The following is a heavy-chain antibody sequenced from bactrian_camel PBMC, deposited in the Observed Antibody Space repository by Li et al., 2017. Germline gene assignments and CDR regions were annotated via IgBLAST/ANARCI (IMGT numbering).Heavy chain of an antibody. Sequence: QVQLVESGGGSVQVGGSLRLSCAASAYTFRGNHVAWFRQIPDKEREAVAGIESDGSTSYADSVKGRFTISQDGAENTVALQMNSLEPEDTAKYYCAAHDSCYLMWNGYGHWGQGTQVTVS. CDR3: AAHDSCYLMWNGYGH. CDR1: AYTFRGNH. V-gene: IGHV3S53*01. CDR2: IESDGST. J-gene: IGHJ4*01. D-gene: IGHD2*01.